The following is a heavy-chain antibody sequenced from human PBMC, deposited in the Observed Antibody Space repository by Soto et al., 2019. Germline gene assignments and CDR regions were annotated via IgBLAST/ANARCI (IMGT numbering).Heavy chain of an antibody. Sequence: EVQLLESGGGLVQPGGSLRLSCAASGFTFSSYAMNWVRQGPGKGLEWVSVISGRGSSTYYTDSVKGRFTISRDNSKNTLYLQMNGLRAEDTAVYYCARRGPGTYFDYWGQGTLVTVSS. J-gene: IGHJ4*02. CDR3: ARRGPGTYFDY. CDR1: GFTFSSYA. CDR2: ISGRGSST. V-gene: IGHV3-23*01. D-gene: IGHD6-13*01.